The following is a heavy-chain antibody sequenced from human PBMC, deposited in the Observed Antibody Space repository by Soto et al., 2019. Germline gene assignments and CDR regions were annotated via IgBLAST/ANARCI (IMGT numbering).Heavy chain of an antibody. Sequence: QVLLVQSGGEVKKPGASVKVSCKASGYTFTDYGITWVRQAPGQGLEWMGWISAYTGNTNYAQKVQGRVTMSTDTSTSTAYLELRSLRSDDTAVYYCARGPESRSTAYFDYWGQGTLVTVSS. CDR1: GYTFTDYG. CDR2: ISAYTGNT. CDR3: ARGPESRSTAYFDY. D-gene: IGHD1-26*01. J-gene: IGHJ4*02. V-gene: IGHV1-18*01.